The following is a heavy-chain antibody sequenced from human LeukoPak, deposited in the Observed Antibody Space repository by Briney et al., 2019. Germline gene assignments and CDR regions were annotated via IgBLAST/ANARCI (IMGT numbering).Heavy chain of an antibody. CDR2: IKPDGSAQ. Sequence: PGGSLRLSCAASGFTFSNSWMSWVRQAPGKGLEWVATIKPDGSAQYYVDSVKGRFTISRDNAKNSLFLQINSLRAEDTAVYYCARRAQTFVTIFGDPGAFDIWGQGTMVTVSS. CDR1: GFTFSNSW. V-gene: IGHV3-7*01. CDR3: ARRAQTFVTIFGDPGAFDI. D-gene: IGHD3-3*01. J-gene: IGHJ3*02.